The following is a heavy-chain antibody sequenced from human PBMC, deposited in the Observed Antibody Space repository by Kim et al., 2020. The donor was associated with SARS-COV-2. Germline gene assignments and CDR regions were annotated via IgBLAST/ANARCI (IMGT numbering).Heavy chain of an antibody. CDR2: ISAYNGNT. V-gene: IGHV1-18*04. CDR3: ARDSITMIVVVTKGPPYYYYGMDV. Sequence: ASVKVSCKASGYTFTSYGISWVRQAPGQGLEWMGWISAYNGNTNYAQKLQGRVTMTTDTSTSTAYMELRSLRSDDTAVYYCARDSITMIVVVTKGPPYYYYGMDVWGQGTTVTVSS. CDR1: GYTFTSYG. D-gene: IGHD3-22*01. J-gene: IGHJ6*02.